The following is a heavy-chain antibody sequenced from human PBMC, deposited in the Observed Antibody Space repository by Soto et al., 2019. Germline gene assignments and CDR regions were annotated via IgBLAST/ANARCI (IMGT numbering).Heavy chain of an antibody. CDR1: GFTFNTHA. V-gene: IGHV3-23*01. J-gene: IGHJ4*02. CDR3: AKSTSIAATISG. CDR2: ISGGGGDT. D-gene: IGHD6-13*01. Sequence: EVQLLESGGGLVQPGGSLRLSCAASGFTFNTHAMSWVSQAPGKGLVWVSGISGGGGDTLYADSVKGRFTISRDNSKNTLYLVMNNLRAEDTAVFYCAKSTSIAATISGWGQGTLVTVSS.